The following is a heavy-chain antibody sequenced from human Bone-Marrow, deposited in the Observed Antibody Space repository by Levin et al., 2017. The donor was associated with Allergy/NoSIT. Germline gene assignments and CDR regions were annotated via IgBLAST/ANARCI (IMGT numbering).Heavy chain of an antibody. D-gene: IGHD2-15*01. V-gene: IGHV3-30*18. Sequence: GGSLRLSCAASGFTFSSYGMHWVRQAPGKGLEWVAVISSDGTKEYYADSVKGRFAISRDNSKNTVDLQMNSLSAEDTAVYYCAKDGGTFFVLGFDSWGQGTLVTVSS. CDR1: GFTFSSYG. CDR3: AKDGGTFFVLGFDS. CDR2: ISSDGTKE. J-gene: IGHJ4*02.